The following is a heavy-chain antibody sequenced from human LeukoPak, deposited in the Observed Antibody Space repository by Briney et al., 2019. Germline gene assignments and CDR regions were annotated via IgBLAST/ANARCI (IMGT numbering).Heavy chain of an antibody. J-gene: IGHJ4*02. D-gene: IGHD1-26*01. Sequence: GGSVRLSCAASGFTFRDYWMNWARQAPGKGLEWVASIKQDGSEKYYVVSVKGRFTISRDNAKNSLYLQMNSLRAEDTAVYYCARDGTSIVGSLDYWGKGSMGTVSS. CDR3: ARDGTSIVGSLDY. CDR1: GFTFRDYW. CDR2: IKQDGSEK. V-gene: IGHV3-7*05.